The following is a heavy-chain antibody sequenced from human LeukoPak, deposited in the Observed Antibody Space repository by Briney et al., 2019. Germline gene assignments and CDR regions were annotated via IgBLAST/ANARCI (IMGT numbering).Heavy chain of an antibody. CDR1: GFNVSNNY. CDR3: ATGRGLFGQY. Sequence: GGSLRLSCVVSGFNVSNNYLSWVRQAPRKGLEWVSVIYSGGSTYYAGSVKDRFTISRDNFKNTLYLQLNSLRVEDTAVYYCATGRGLFGQYWGQGTLVTVSS. CDR2: IYSGGST. D-gene: IGHD3/OR15-3a*01. J-gene: IGHJ4*02. V-gene: IGHV3-66*01.